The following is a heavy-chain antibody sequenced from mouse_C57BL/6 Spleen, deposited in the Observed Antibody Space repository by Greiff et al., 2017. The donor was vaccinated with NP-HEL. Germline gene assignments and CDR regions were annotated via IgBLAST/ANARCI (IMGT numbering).Heavy chain of an antibody. Sequence: QVQLQQPGTELVKPGASVKLSCKASGYTFTSYWMHWVKQRPGQGLEWIGNINPSNGGTTYNEKFKSKATLTVDKSSSKSYMQLSSLTSEDSAVYYCARDWDYYGSSPYFDYWGQGTPLTVSS. CDR1: GYTFTSYW. CDR3: ARDWDYYGSSPYFDY. D-gene: IGHD1-1*01. V-gene: IGHV1-53*01. CDR2: INPSNGGT. J-gene: IGHJ2*01.